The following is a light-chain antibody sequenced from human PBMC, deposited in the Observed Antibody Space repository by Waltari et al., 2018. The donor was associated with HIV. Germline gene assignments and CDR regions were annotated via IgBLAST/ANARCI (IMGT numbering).Light chain of an antibody. V-gene: IGLV7-46*01. CDR3: FLSYNGVWV. CDR1: SGPVTIDHY. CDR2: DTD. Sequence: QAVVTREPSLTVSPGGTVTLTCGSTSGPVTIDHYPYWLPQKPAQAPRTLIFDTDVKYSCTPARFSASLRGGRAALTLSDVQPEDEADYFCFLSYNGVWVFGGGTKLSVL. J-gene: IGLJ2*01.